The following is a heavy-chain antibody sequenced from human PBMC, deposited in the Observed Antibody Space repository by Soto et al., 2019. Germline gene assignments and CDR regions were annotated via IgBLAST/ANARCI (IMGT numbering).Heavy chain of an antibody. CDR1: GGTFSSYT. J-gene: IGHJ3*02. CDR3: ATPGYSRGLDAFDI. Sequence: QVQLVQSGAEVKKPGSSVKVSCKASGGTFSSYTISWVRQAPGQGLEWMGRIIPILGIANYAQKYQGRVTITADKSTSTAYMELSSLRSEDTAVYYCATPGYSRGLDAFDIWGQGTMVTVSS. V-gene: IGHV1-69*02. D-gene: IGHD6-19*01. CDR2: IIPILGIA.